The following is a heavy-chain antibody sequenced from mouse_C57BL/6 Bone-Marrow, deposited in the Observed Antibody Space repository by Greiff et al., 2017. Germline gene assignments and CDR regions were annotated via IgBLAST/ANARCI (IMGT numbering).Heavy chain of an antibody. D-gene: IGHD1-1*02. CDR2: FDPEDGET. J-gene: IGHJ2*01. V-gene: IGHV14-2*01. Sequence: VQLQQSGAELVKPGASVKLSCTASGFNIKDYYMHWVKQRTEQGLEWIGRFDPEDGETKYDPKFKGKATITADTSSNTAYLQLSSLTSEDAAVYCCASQFPVVYFDYWGQGTTLTVSS. CDR1: GFNIKDYY. CDR3: ASQFPVVYFDY.